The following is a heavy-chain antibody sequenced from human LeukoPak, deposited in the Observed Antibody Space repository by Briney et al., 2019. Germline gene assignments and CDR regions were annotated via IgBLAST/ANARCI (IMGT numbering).Heavy chain of an antibody. CDR1: GYTFTSYG. CDR2: TITYNGNT. V-gene: IGHV1-18*01. D-gene: IGHD2-2*01. Sequence: ASVKVSCKASGYTFTSYGISWVRQAPGQGLEWMGWTITYNGNTKYVQKLQGRVTMTTDTSTNTAYMELRSLRSDDTAVYYCARVVVVVSAAPGTYYMDVWGKGTTVAVSS. CDR3: ARVVVVVSAAPGTYYMDV. J-gene: IGHJ6*03.